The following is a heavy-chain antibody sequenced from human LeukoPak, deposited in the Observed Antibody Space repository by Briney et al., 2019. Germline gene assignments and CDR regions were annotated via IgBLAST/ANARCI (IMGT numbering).Heavy chain of an antibody. J-gene: IGHJ3*02. Sequence: ASVKVSCKASGGTFSSYAISWVRQAPGQGLEWMGGIIPIFGTANYAQKFQGRVTITADESTSTAYMELSSLRSEDTAVYYCASPGRDTILHDAFDIWGQGTMVTVSS. D-gene: IGHD1-14*01. CDR3: ASPGRDTILHDAFDI. CDR2: IIPIFGTA. V-gene: IGHV1-69*13. CDR1: GGTFSSYA.